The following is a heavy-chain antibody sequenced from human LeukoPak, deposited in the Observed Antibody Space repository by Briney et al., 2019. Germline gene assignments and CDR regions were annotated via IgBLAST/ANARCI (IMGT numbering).Heavy chain of an antibody. V-gene: IGHV4-59*01. Sequence: QSSETLSLTCTVSGGSISSYYWSWIRQPPGKGLEWIGCIYYSGSTNYNPSLKSRVTISVDTSKNQFSLKLSSVTAADTAVYYCARGGGVAGTPYNPYDYWGRGTLVTVSS. J-gene: IGHJ4*02. CDR3: ARGGGVAGTPYNPYDY. D-gene: IGHD6-19*01. CDR1: GGSISSYY. CDR2: IYYSGST.